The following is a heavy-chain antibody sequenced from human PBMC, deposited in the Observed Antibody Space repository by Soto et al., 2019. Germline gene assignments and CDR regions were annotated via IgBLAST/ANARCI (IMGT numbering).Heavy chain of an antibody. CDR3: ARDRLLHSGSYYYFDY. J-gene: IGHJ4*02. CDR2: MNPNSGNT. V-gene: IGHV1-8*01. Sequence: GASVKVSCKASGYTFTSYDINWVRQATGQGLEWMGWMNPNSGNTVYAQKFQGRVTMTRNDSISTAYMELSSLRSEDTAVYYCARDRLLHSGSYYYFDYWGQGTLVTVSS. D-gene: IGHD1-26*01. CDR1: GYTFTSYD.